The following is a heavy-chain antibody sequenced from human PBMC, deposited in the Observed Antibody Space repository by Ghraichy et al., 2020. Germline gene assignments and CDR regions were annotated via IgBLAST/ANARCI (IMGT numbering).Heavy chain of an antibody. CDR3: ARDPGYSSGGRCFGDAFDI. D-gene: IGHD2-15*01. Sequence: GGSLRLSCVVSGFTFISYDMNWVRQAPGKGLEWVSYISSSSSYIYYADSVEGRFTISRDNDKNSLFLQMNSLRAEDTAVYYCARDPGYSSGGRCFGDAFDIWGQGTMVTVSS. V-gene: IGHV3-21*01. J-gene: IGHJ3*02. CDR2: ISSSSSYI. CDR1: GFTFISYD.